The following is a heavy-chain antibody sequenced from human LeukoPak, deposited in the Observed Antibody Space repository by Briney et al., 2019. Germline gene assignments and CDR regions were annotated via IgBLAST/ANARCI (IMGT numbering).Heavy chain of an antibody. J-gene: IGHJ3*02. CDR3: ARMNSSGWLDAFDI. CDR2: INPNSGGT. D-gene: IGHD6-19*01. CDR1: GYTFTGYY. V-gene: IGHV1-2*02. Sequence: GASVKVSCKASGYTFTGYYMHWVRQAPGQGLEWMGWINPNSGGTNYAQKFQGRVTMTRDTSISTAYMELSRLRSDDTAVYYCARMNSSGWLDAFDIWGQGTMVTVSS.